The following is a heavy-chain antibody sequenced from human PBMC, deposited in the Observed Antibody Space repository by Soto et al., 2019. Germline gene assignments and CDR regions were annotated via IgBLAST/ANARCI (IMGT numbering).Heavy chain of an antibody. D-gene: IGHD3-10*01. J-gene: IGHJ6*02. CDR3: AITPGGSHHALYLMDV. Sequence: QVQLVQSGAEVRKPGSSVKVSCKSSGESFSDFAISWVRQAPGKGLEWMGGIIPMSGTPNYAQRFQGRVLITADVSTKTAYMDLTSLRYEDTAVYYCAITPGGSHHALYLMDVWGQGTTVTVSS. CDR1: GESFSDFA. CDR2: IIPMSGTP. V-gene: IGHV1-69*19.